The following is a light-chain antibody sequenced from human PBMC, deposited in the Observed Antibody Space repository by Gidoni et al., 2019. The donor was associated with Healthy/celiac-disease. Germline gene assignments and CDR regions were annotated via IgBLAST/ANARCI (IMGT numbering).Light chain of an antibody. Sequence: DIKMTQSPSSLSASVGDRVTIPCRASQSSSSYLNWYQQKPGKAPKLLIYAASSLQSVVPSRFSGSGSGTDCTLTISSLQPEDFATYDCQQSYSTPGVTFGQGTQLEIK. CDR3: QQSYSTPGVT. CDR1: QSSSSY. J-gene: IGKJ5*01. CDR2: AAS. V-gene: IGKV1-39*01.